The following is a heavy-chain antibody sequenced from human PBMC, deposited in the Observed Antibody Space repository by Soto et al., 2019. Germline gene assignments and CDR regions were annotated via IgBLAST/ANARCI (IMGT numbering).Heavy chain of an antibody. D-gene: IGHD6-19*01. V-gene: IGHV4-34*01. CDR3: ARFSGSDYYAMDV. CDR1: GGSFSGYY. Sequence: QVQLQQWGAGLLKPSGTLSLTCAVYGGSFSGYYWSWIRQPPGKGLEWIGEINHSGVTNYKPSLKRRVTISVDTSKNQFSLQLKSVTAADTALYYCARFSGSDYYAMDVCGQGSTVTVSS. J-gene: IGHJ6*02. CDR2: INHSGVT.